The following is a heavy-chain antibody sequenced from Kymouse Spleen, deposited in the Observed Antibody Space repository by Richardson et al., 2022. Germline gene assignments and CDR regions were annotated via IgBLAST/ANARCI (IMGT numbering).Heavy chain of an antibody. CDR1: GFTFSSYS. V-gene: IGHV3-21*03. Sequence: EVQLVESGGGLVKPGGSLRLSCAASGFTFSSYSMNWVRQAPGKGLEWVSSISSSSSYIYYADSVKGRFTISRDNAKNSLYLQMNSLRAEDTAVYYCARDSDYYGSGSSPYYYGMDVWGQGTTVTVSS. CDR3: ARDSDYYGSGSSPYYYGMDV. D-gene: IGHD3-10*01. CDR2: ISSSSSYI. J-gene: IGHJ6*02.